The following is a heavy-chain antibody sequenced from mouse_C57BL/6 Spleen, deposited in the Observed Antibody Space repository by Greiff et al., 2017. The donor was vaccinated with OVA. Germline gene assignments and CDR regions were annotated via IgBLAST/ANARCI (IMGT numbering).Heavy chain of an antibody. CDR3: AHYTFPY. CDR1: GYTFTSYW. D-gene: IGHD2-12*01. CDR2: IDPSDSYT. J-gene: IGHJ3*01. Sequence: QVQLQQPGAELVKPGASVKLSCKASGYTFTSYWMQWVKQRPGQGLEWIGEIDPSDSYTNYNQKFKGKATLTVDTSSSTAYMQLSSLTSEDSAVYYCAHYTFPYWGQGTLVTVSA. V-gene: IGHV1-50*01.